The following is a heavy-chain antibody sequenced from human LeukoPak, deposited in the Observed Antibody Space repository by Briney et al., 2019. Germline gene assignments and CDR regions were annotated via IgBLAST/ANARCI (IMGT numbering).Heavy chain of an antibody. CDR2: ISYDGSNK. Sequence: GGSLRLSCAASGFTFSSYAMHWVRQAPGKGLEWVAVISYDGSNKYYADSVKGRFTISRDNSKNTLYLQMNSLRAEDTAVYYCARSADYYDSSGQNNDAFDIWGQGTMVTVSS. D-gene: IGHD3-22*01. V-gene: IGHV3-30-3*01. CDR3: ARSADYYDSSGQNNDAFDI. CDR1: GFTFSSYA. J-gene: IGHJ3*02.